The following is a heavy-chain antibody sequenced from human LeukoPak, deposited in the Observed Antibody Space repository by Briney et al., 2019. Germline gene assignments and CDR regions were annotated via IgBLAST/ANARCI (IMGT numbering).Heavy chain of an antibody. D-gene: IGHD5-18*01. J-gene: IGHJ5*02. V-gene: IGHV4-4*07. CDR3: ARARRGYSYGYERLNWFDP. Sequence: PSETLSLTCTVSGGSISSYYWSWLRQPAGKGLEWIGRIYTSGSTNYNPSLKSRVTMSVDTSKNQFSLKLSSVTAADTAVYYCARARRGYSYGYERLNWFDPWGQGTLVTVSS. CDR1: GGSISSYY. CDR2: IYTSGST.